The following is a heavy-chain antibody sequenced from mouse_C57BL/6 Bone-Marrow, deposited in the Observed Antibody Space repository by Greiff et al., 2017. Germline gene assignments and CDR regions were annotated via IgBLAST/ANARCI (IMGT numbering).Heavy chain of an antibody. CDR1: GYTFTSYW. CDR3: VTHDYDGAGFAD. V-gene: IGHV1-64*01. D-gene: IGHD2-4*01. Sequence: QVQLQQPGAELVKPGASVKLSCKASGYTFTSYWIHWVKQRPGQGLEWIGMIHPSSGSTYYNAKFKSKATLTDDKPSSTAYMQLSSLTSEDSAVYFCVTHDYDGAGFADWGQGTLVTVSA. J-gene: IGHJ3*01. CDR2: IHPSSGST.